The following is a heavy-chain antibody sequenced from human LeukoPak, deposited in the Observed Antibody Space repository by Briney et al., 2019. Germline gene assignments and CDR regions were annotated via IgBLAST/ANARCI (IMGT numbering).Heavy chain of an antibody. J-gene: IGHJ4*02. CDR2: IVPIFGTA. D-gene: IGHD2-21*02. CDR3: ARGPGLVTAPLDD. Sequence: SVKVSCKASGGTFSNSDIAWVRQAPGQGLEWMGNIVPIFGTANYAQKFQGRVTITADESTDTAYMQLKSLTFEDTAVYYRARGPGLVTAPLDDWGQGTMVAVSS. V-gene: IGHV1-69*13. CDR1: GGTFSNSD.